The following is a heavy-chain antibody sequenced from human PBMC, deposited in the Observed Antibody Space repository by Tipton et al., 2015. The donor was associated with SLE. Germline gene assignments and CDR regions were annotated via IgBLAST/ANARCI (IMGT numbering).Heavy chain of an antibody. CDR1: GGSISSHY. D-gene: IGHD3-3*01. CDR2: IYFSGGT. J-gene: IGHJ4*02. V-gene: IGHV4-59*11. Sequence: TLSLTCTVSGGSISSHYWSWIRQPPGKGLEWIGYIYFSGGTNSNPSLRSRVTISVDTSKNQFSLKLDSVTAVDTAVYYCAREDDFWSGFGNWGQGTLVTVSS. CDR3: AREDDFWSGFGN.